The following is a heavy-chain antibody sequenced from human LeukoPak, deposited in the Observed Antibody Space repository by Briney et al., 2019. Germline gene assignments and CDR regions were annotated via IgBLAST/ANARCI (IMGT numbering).Heavy chain of an antibody. D-gene: IGHD3-22*01. J-gene: IGHJ4*02. CDR1: GFTFSSYG. CDR2: IWYDGSNK. V-gene: IGHV3-33*01. Sequence: GGSLRLSCAASGFTFSSYGMHWVRQAPGKGLEWVAVIWYDGSNKYYADSVKGRSTISRDNSKNTLYLQMNSLRAEDTAVYYCARGRYDSSGYLDYWGQGTLVTVSS. CDR3: ARGRYDSSGYLDY.